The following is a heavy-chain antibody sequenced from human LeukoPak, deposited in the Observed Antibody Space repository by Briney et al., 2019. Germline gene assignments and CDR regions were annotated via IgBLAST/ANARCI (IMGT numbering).Heavy chain of an antibody. D-gene: IGHD2-8*02. Sequence: RTGGSLRLSCAASGFTFSSFAMTWVRQAPGKGLEWVSGFDGNGPNTYYADSVKGRWTISRDNSRNTLYLEMNSLRPEDTAIYYCAKPRTTGLGWAQFDYWGQGSLVTVPS. CDR3: AKPRTTGLGWAQFDY. V-gene: IGHV3-23*01. CDR1: GFTFSSFA. J-gene: IGHJ4*02. CDR2: FDGNGPNT.